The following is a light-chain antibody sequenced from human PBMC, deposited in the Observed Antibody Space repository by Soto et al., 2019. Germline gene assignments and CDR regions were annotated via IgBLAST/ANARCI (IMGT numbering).Light chain of an antibody. CDR2: DAS. J-gene: IGKJ1*01. CDR1: QSISSW. V-gene: IGKV1-39*01. Sequence: DVQMTQSPSTLSASIGDSVTITCRASQSISSWLAWYRQKPGEAPKLLIYDASILQSGVPSRFSGSGSGTDFTLTISSLQPEDFATYYCQQSYSTPWTFGQGTKVDIK. CDR3: QQSYSTPWT.